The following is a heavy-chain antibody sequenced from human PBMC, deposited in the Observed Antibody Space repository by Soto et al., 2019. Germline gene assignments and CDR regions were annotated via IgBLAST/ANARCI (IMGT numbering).Heavy chain of an antibody. CDR2: IDPSDSYT. V-gene: IGHV5-10-1*01. CDR3: ARVPSGIAAAGYYYYNGMDV. CDR1: GYSFTSYW. Sequence: PGESLKISCKGSGYSFTSYWISWVRQMPGKGLEWMGRIDPSDSYTNYSPSFQGHVTISADKSISTAYLQWSSLKASDTAMYYCARVPSGIAAAGYYYYNGMDVWGQGTTVTVSS. D-gene: IGHD6-13*01. J-gene: IGHJ6*02.